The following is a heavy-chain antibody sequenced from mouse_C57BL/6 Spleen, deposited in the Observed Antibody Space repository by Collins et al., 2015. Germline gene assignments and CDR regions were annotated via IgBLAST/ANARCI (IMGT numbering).Heavy chain of an antibody. Sequence: QVTLKESGPGILQPSQTLSLTCSFSGFSLSTSGMGVSWIRQPSGKGLEWLAHIYWDDDKRYNPSLKSRLTISKDTSRNQVFLKITSVDTADTATYYCARRARDWYFDVWGAGTTVTVSS. V-gene: IGHV8-12*01. D-gene: IGHD3-1*01. CDR2: IYWDDDK. CDR1: GFSLSTSGMG. CDR3: ARRARDWYFDV. J-gene: IGHJ1*01.